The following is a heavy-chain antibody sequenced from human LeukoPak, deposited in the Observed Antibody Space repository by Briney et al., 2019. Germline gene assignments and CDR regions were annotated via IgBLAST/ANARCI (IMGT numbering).Heavy chain of an antibody. CDR2: ISSSSSYI. CDR1: GFTFSSYS. J-gene: IGHJ4*02. D-gene: IGHD5-12*01. V-gene: IGHV3-21*01. Sequence: GGSLRLSCAASGFTFSSYSMNWVRQAPGKGLELVSSISSSSSYIYYADSVKGRFTISRDNAKNSLYLQMNSLRAEDTAVYYCARYRGGYDWDYWGQGTLVTVSS. CDR3: ARYRGGYDWDY.